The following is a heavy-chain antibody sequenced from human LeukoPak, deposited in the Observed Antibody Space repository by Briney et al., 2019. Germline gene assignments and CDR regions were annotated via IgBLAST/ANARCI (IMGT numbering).Heavy chain of an antibody. CDR1: GGSISSYY. J-gene: IGHJ4*02. CDR2: IYYSGST. CDR3: ARRADYFDY. V-gene: IGHV4-59*08. Sequence: SETLSLTCTVSGGSISSYYWSWIRQPPGMGLEWIGYIYYSGSTNYNPSLKSRVTISVDTSKNQSSLKLSSVTAADTAVYYCARRADYFDYWGQGTLVTVSS.